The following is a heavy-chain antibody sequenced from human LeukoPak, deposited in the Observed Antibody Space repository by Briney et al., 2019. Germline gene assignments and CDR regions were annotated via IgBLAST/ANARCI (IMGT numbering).Heavy chain of an antibody. D-gene: IGHD3-10*01. V-gene: IGHV4-34*01. J-gene: IGHJ6*03. CDR2: INHSGST. Sequence: PSETLSLTCAVYGGSFSGYYWSWIRQPPGKGLEWIGEINHSGSTNYNPSLKSRVTISVDTSKNQFSLKLSSVTAADTAVYYCARDFRIVRGVIGDMDVWGKGTTVTISS. CDR3: ARDFRIVRGVIGDMDV. CDR1: GGSFSGYY.